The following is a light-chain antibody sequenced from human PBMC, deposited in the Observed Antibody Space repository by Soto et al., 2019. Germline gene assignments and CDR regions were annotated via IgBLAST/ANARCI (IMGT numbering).Light chain of an antibody. CDR2: TDN. V-gene: IGLV1-44*01. Sequence: QSVLTQPPSGFGTPGQRVTISCSGSSSNIGRNTVNWYQQIPGTAPKLLMYTDNQRPSGVPARFSASKSGTSASLAISGLQSEDEADYYCAAWDDSLNGVVFGGGTKLTVL. CDR3: AAWDDSLNGVV. CDR1: SSNIGRNT. J-gene: IGLJ2*01.